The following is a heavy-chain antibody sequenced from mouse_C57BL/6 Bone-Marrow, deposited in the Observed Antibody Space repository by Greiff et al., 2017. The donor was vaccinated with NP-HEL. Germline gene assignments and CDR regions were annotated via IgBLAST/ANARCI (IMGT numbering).Heavy chain of an antibody. J-gene: IGHJ1*03. D-gene: IGHD1-1*01. CDR1: GFSLSTFGMG. CDR3: ASFLYYGSQWVGFDV. CDR2: IWWDDDK. V-gene: IGHV8-8*01. Sequence: QVTLKVSGPGILQPSQTLSLTCSFSGFSLSTFGMGVGWIRQPSGKGLEWLAHIWWDDDKSYIPALKSRLTISKDTSKNQVFLKIANVDTADTATYYCASFLYYGSQWVGFDVWGTGTTVTVSS.